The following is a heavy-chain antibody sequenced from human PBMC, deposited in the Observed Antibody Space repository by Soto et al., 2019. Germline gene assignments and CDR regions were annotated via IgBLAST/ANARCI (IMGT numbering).Heavy chain of an antibody. V-gene: IGHV1-69*02. CDR1: GGTFSSYT. D-gene: IGHD5-12*01. J-gene: IGHJ4*02. CDR2: IIPILGIA. Sequence: QVQLVQSGAEVKKPGSSVKVSCKASGGTFSSYTISWVRQAPGQGLEWMGRIIPILGIANYAQKFQGRVTITADKSTSTAYMELSSLRSEDTAVYYCASHLSSTIPDYWGQGTLVTVSS. CDR3: ASHLSSTIPDY.